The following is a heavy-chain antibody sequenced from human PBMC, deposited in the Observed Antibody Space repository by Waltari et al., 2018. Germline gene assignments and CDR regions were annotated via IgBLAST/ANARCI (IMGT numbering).Heavy chain of an antibody. CDR2: INHSGST. J-gene: IGHJ4*02. V-gene: IGHV4-34*01. D-gene: IGHD3-22*01. CDR3: ARGRDSSGYYYDFDY. CDR1: GGSFSGYY. Sequence: QVQLQQWGAGLLKPSETLSLTCAVYGGSFSGYYWSWIRQPPGKGLEWIGEINHSGSTNYNPSLKSRFTISVDTSKNQFSLKLSSVTAADTAVYYCARGRDSSGYYYDFDYWGQGTLVTVSS.